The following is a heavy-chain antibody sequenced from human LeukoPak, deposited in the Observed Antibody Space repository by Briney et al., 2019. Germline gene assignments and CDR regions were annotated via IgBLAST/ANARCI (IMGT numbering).Heavy chain of an antibody. CDR2: INHSGST. V-gene: IGHV4-34*01. CDR3: ARAYYDFWTRAYYYYGMDV. Sequence: PSETLSLTCAVYGGSFSGYYWSWICQPPGKGLEWIGEINHSGSTNYNPSLKSRVTISVDTSKNQFSLKLSSVTAADTAVYYCARAYYDFWTRAYYYYGMDVWGQGTTVTVSS. D-gene: IGHD3-3*01. CDR1: GGSFSGYY. J-gene: IGHJ6*02.